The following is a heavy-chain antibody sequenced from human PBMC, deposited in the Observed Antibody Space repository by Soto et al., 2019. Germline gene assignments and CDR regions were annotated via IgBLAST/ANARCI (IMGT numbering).Heavy chain of an antibody. J-gene: IGHJ4*01. Sequence: QVQLVESGGGVVQPGRSLRLSCAASGFTFSNYGMHWVRQAPGKGLEWVAVISYAGSNKYYVDSVKGRFTISRDNSKNTLFLQMDSLRAEDTAVYYCAKDTASHPSYGSVSRFDHWGQGTLVTVSS. D-gene: IGHD3-10*01. CDR2: ISYAGSNK. CDR3: AKDTASHPSYGSVSRFDH. CDR1: GFTFSNYG. V-gene: IGHV3-30*18.